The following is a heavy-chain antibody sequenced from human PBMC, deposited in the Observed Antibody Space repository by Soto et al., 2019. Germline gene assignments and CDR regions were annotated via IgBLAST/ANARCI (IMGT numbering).Heavy chain of an antibody. V-gene: IGHV4-61*01. CDR3: ARDRGIQLGFGDGMDV. Sequence: QVQLQESVPGLVKPSETLSLTCTVSAGSVSSGSYYLSWIRQPPGKGLEWIGYIYYSGSTNYNPSLKSRVTISVGTSKNQFSLKLSSVTAADTAVYYCARDRGIQLGFGDGMDVWGQGTTVTVSS. D-gene: IGHD5-18*01. CDR2: IYYSGST. J-gene: IGHJ6*02. CDR1: AGSVSSGSYY.